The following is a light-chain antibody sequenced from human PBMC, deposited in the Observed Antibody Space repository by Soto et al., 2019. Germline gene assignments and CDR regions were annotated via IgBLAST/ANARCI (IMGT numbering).Light chain of an antibody. J-gene: IGKJ1*01. CDR3: QQYNNGWT. CDR2: GAS. CDR1: QSVSSN. Sequence: EIVMTQSPATLSVSPGERATLSCRASQSVSSNLAWYQQKPGQAPRLLIYGASTRATGIPARFSGSGSGTEVTLTSNSLQSEDFAVYYCQQYNNGWTFGQGTKVESK. V-gene: IGKV3-15*01.